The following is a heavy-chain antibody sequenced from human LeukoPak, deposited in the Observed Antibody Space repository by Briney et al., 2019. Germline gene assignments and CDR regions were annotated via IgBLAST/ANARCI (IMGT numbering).Heavy chain of an antibody. CDR1: GFTFMNYA. J-gene: IGHJ6*03. D-gene: IGHD2-15*01. CDR3: ARDAVPEWLAATVDYYYYMDV. CDR2: ISGSGGST. V-gene: IGHV3-23*01. Sequence: GGSLRLSCATSGFTFMNYAMSWVRRAPGKGLEWVSGISGSGGSTYYADSVKGRFTISRDNAKNSLYLQMNSLRAEDTAVYYCARDAVPEWLAATVDYYYYMDVWGKGTTVTVSS.